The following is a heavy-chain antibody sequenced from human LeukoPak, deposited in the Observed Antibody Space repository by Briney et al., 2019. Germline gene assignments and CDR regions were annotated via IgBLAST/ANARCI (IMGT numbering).Heavy chain of an antibody. CDR1: GYTFTGYY. Sequence: ASVKVSCKASGYTFTGYYMHWVRQGPGQGLEWMGWINPNSGGTNYAQKFQGRVTMTRDTSISTAYMELSRLRSDDTAVYYCARPGGYSYGYARYFDYWGQGTLVTVSS. J-gene: IGHJ4*02. V-gene: IGHV1-2*02. CDR2: INPNSGGT. D-gene: IGHD5-18*01. CDR3: ARPGGYSYGYARYFDY.